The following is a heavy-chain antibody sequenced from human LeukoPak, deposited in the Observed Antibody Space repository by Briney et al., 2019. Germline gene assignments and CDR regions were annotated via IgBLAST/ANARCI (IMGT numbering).Heavy chain of an antibody. CDR3: ARVGLGTMIVVVTYYFDY. D-gene: IGHD3-22*01. Sequence: ASVKVSCKASGYTFTGYYMHWVRQAPGQGLEWMGWINPNSGGTNYAQKSQGRVTMTRDTSISTAYMELSRLRSDDTAVYYCARVGLGTMIVVVTYYFDYWGQGTLVTVSS. J-gene: IGHJ4*02. CDR2: INPNSGGT. V-gene: IGHV1-2*02. CDR1: GYTFTGYY.